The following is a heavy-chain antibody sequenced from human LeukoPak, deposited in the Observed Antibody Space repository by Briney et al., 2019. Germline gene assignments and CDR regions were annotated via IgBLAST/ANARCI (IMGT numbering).Heavy chain of an antibody. CDR2: ISTSGSTK. J-gene: IGHJ3*02. CDR1: GFTFSSYS. V-gene: IGHV3-48*04. D-gene: IGHD3-22*01. Sequence: GGSLRLSCAASGFTFSSYSMNWVRQAPGKGLEWVSYISTSGSTKYYADSVKGRFTISRDNAKNSLYLQMNSLRAEDTAVYYCARDRDPGYNDSSGYRRVNAFDIWGQGTMVTVSS. CDR3: ARDRDPGYNDSSGYRRVNAFDI.